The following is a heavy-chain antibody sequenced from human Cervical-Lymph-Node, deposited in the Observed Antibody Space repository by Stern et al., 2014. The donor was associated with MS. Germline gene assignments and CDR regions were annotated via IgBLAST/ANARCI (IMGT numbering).Heavy chain of an antibody. CDR3: TKSYFRIAYFFDY. CDR2: ISYDGSNR. D-gene: IGHD2-21*01. CDR1: GFTFNDFG. Sequence: MQLVESGGGVVQPGGSLRLSCAASGFTFNDFGLHWVRQAPGKRLEWVAVISYDGSNRDYADSVKGRFTVSRDNSKNILHLDMNSLRAEDTAVYYCTKSYFRIAYFFDYWGQGTLVTVTS. V-gene: IGHV3-30*18. J-gene: IGHJ4*02.